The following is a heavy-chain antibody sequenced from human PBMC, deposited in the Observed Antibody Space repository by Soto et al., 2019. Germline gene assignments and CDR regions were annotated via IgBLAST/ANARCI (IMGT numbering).Heavy chain of an antibody. CDR1: GFSLSSTRVA. Sequence: QITLKESGPTLVKPTQTLTLTCTFSGFSLSSTRVAVGWIRQPPGKALEWLALIYWDDDKRYSPFLKSRLTLTQDPSKNQVVLTMTNMDPVDQATYYCAHSVVAGLGYYFDYWGQGTLVTVSS. CDR2: IYWDDDK. CDR3: AHSVVAGLGYYFDY. J-gene: IGHJ4*02. V-gene: IGHV2-5*02. D-gene: IGHD6-19*01.